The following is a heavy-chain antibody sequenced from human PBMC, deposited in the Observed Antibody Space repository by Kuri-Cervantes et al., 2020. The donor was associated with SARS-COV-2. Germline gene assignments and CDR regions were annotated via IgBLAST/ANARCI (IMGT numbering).Heavy chain of an antibody. CDR3: ARNLLPGRQRNKNFDP. Sequence: ETLSLTCAASGFTFSSYAMSWVRQAPGKGLEWVSAISAGGSSTYYADSVKGRFTISRDNSKNTLYLQMNSLRAEDTAVYYCARNLLPGRQRNKNFDPWGQGTLVTVSS. CDR1: GFTFSSYA. J-gene: IGHJ5*02. V-gene: IGHV3-23*01. CDR2: ISAGGSST. D-gene: IGHD1-1*01.